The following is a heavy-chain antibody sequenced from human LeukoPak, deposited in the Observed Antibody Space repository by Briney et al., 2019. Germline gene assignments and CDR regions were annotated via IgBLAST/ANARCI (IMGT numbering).Heavy chain of an antibody. D-gene: IGHD2-15*01. CDR3: ARLVVVAHDAFDI. J-gene: IGHJ3*02. CDR2: IYPGDSDT. CDR1: GYSFTSYW. V-gene: IGHV5-51*01. Sequence: GESLKISCKGSGYSFTSYWIGWVRQMPGKGLEWMGTIYPGDSDTRYSPSFQGQVTISADKSISTAYLQWSSLKASDTAMYYCARLVVVAHDAFDIWGQGTMVTVSS.